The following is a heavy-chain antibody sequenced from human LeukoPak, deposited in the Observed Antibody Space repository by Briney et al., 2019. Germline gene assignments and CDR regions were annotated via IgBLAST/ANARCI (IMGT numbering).Heavy chain of an antibody. CDR3: ARGRGAPHSSP. Sequence: SQTLSLTCTVSGGSISSGSYYWSWIRQPAGKGLEWIGRIYTSGSTNYNPSLKSRVTISLDTSKNQFSLKLSSVTAADTAVYYCARGRGAPHSSPWGQGTLVTVSS. J-gene: IGHJ5*02. CDR1: GGSISSGSYY. V-gene: IGHV4-61*02. CDR2: IYTSGST. D-gene: IGHD5-24*01.